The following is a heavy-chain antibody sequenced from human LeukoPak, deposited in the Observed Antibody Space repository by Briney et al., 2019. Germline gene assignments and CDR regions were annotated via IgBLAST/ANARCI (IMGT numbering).Heavy chain of an antibody. CDR3: GVSSSSSKGSFDY. J-gene: IGHJ4*02. Sequence: SETLSLTCAVYGAPFSGYYLSWIRHPPGKGLEWIGEINHSGSTNYNPSLKSRVTISVDTSKNQFSLKLSSVTAADTAVYYCGVSSSSSKGSFDYWGQGTLVTVSS. V-gene: IGHV4-34*01. CDR2: INHSGST. CDR1: GAPFSGYY. D-gene: IGHD2-2*01.